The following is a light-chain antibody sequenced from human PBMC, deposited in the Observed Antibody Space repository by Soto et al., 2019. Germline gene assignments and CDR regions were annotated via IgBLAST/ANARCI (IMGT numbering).Light chain of an antibody. V-gene: IGLV2-11*01. CDR2: DVS. CDR3: CSYAVSSTYV. CDR1: SSDVGGYNY. Sequence: QSVLTEPRSVSGSPGQSVTISCTGTSSDVGGYNYVSWYQQHPGKAPKLMIYDVSKRPSGVPDRFSGSKSGTPASLTISALQAEDEADYYCCSYAVSSTYVFGTGTNVTVL. J-gene: IGLJ1*01.